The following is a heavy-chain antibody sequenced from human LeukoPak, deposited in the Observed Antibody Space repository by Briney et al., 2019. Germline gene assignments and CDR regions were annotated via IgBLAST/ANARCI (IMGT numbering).Heavy chain of an antibody. CDR1: GYTFTGYY. CDR2: INPNSGGT. V-gene: IGHV1-2*06. J-gene: IGHJ4*02. CDR3: ARVQYCTNGVCPDY. Sequence: ASVKVSCKASGYTFTGYYMHWVRQAPGQGLEWMGRINPNSGGTNYAQKFQGRVTMTRDTSISTAYMELSRLRSDDTAVYYCARVQYCTNGVCPDYWGQGTLVTVSS. D-gene: IGHD2-8*01.